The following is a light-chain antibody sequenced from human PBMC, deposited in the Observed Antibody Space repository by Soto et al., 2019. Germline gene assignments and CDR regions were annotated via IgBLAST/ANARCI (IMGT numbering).Light chain of an antibody. CDR2: GAS. CDR3: QQYNNWPWT. CDR1: QSISDT. Sequence: EIVMTQSPATLSVSPGGRATLSCRASQSISDTLAWYQQKPGQAPRLLIYGASTRAPGFPARFSGGGSGTDFTLTISSLQSEDFAVYYCQQYNNWPWTFGQGTKVEIK. V-gene: IGKV3-15*01. J-gene: IGKJ1*01.